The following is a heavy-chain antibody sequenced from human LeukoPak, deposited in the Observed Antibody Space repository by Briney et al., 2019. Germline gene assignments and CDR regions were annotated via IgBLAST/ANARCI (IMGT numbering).Heavy chain of an antibody. CDR3: ARDRNYRRYYYGMDV. Sequence: SETLSLTCTVSGGSISSYYWSWIRQPPGKGLEWIGYIYYSGSTNYNPSLKSRVTISVDTSKNQFSLKLSSVTAADTAVYYCARDRNYRRYYYGMDVWGQGTTVTASS. V-gene: IGHV4-59*01. J-gene: IGHJ6*02. CDR2: IYYSGST. D-gene: IGHD1-7*01. CDR1: GGSISSYY.